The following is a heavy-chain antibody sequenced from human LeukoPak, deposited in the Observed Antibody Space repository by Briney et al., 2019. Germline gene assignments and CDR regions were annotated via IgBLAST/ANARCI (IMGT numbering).Heavy chain of an antibody. V-gene: IGHV2-5*02. CDR2: IYWDADK. CDR1: GFSLNTSGVG. CDR3: VYRTAMVQGVINAWFAY. J-gene: IGHJ4*02. D-gene: IGHD3-10*01. Sequence: SGPTLVKPTQTLTLTCTFSGFSLNTSGVGVGWIRQPPGKALEWLAVIYWDADKRYSPSLKSRITITKDTSRNQVVLTMTNMDPVDTGTYYCVYRTAMVQGVINAWFAYWGQGTPVTVSS.